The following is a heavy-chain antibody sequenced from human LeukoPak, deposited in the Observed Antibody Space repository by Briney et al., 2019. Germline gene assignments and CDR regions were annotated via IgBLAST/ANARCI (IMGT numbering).Heavy chain of an antibody. CDR3: AKDRVSYSGSYYFDY. CDR1: GFTFSNAW. Sequence: GGSLRLSCAASGFTFSNAWMSWVRQAPGKGLEWVGRIKSKTDGGTTDYAAPVKGRFTISRDNAKKSLYLQMNSLGAEDTALYYCAKDRVSYSGSYYFDYWGQGTLVTVSS. J-gene: IGHJ4*02. CDR2: IKSKTDGGTT. D-gene: IGHD1-26*01. V-gene: IGHV3-15*05.